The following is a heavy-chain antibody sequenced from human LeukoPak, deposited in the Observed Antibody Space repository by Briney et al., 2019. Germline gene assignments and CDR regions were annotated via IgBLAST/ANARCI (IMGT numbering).Heavy chain of an antibody. J-gene: IGHJ6*02. CDR2: IWYDGSNK. CDR3: ARGGTLLRYFDWLPYGMDV. Sequence: PGRSLRLSCAASGFTFSSYGMHWVRQAPGKGLEWVAVIWYDGSNKYYADSAKGRFTISRDNSKNTLYLQMNSLRAEDTAVYYCARGGTLLRYFDWLPYGMDVWGQGTTVTVSS. CDR1: GFTFSSYG. V-gene: IGHV3-33*01. D-gene: IGHD3-9*01.